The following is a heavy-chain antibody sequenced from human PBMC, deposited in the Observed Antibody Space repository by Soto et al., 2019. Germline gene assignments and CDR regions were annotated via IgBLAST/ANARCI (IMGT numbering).Heavy chain of an antibody. CDR3: ARDLRGGHDY. J-gene: IGHJ4*02. CDR1: GYTFTSYA. Sequence: QVQLVQSGAEVKKPGASVKFSCKASGYTFTSYAIHWVRQAPGQRLEWMGWINAGNGNTKYSQKFQGRVTITRDTSASTAYMELSSLRSEDTTVYYCARDLRGGHDYWGQGTLVTVSS. CDR2: INAGNGNT. V-gene: IGHV1-3*01. D-gene: IGHD5-12*01.